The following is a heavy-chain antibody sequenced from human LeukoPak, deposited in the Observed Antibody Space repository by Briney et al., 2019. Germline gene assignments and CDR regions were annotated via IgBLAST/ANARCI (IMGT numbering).Heavy chain of an antibody. CDR2: IWYDGSKK. D-gene: IGHD4-17*01. CDR1: GFTFSSYG. V-gene: IGHV3-33*01. Sequence: GRSLRLSCAASGFTFSSYGMHWVRQAPGKGLEWVAVIWYDGSKKYYADSVKGRFTISRDNSKNTLYLQMNSLRAEDTAVYYCARDYGAEYYFDYWGQGTLVTVSS. J-gene: IGHJ4*02. CDR3: ARDYGAEYYFDY.